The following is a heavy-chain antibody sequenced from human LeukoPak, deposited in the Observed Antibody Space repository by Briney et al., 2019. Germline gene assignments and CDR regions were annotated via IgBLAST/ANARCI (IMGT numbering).Heavy chain of an antibody. V-gene: IGHV3-11*04. J-gene: IGHJ6*04. CDR1: GFTFSNAW. CDR2: ISSSGSTI. CDR3: AELGITMIGGV. D-gene: IGHD3-10*02. Sequence: GGSLRLSCAASGFTFSNAWMSWVRQAPGKGLEWVSYISSSGSTIYYADSVKGRFTISRDNAKNSLYLQMNSLRAEDTAVYYCAELGITMIGGVWGKGATVTISS.